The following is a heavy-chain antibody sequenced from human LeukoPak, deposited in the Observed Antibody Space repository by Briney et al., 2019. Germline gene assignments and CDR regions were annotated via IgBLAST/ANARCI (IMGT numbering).Heavy chain of an antibody. V-gene: IGHV4-59*01. CDR3: AREGAYYFDY. CDR1: GGSISSYY. Sequence: SETLSLTCTVSGGSISSYYWSWIRQPPGKGLEWIRYIYYSGSTKYNPSLKSRVTLSIDTSKNQFSLKLSSVTAADTAVYYCAREGAYYFDYWGQGTLVTVSS. CDR2: IYYSGST. J-gene: IGHJ4*02. D-gene: IGHD3-16*01.